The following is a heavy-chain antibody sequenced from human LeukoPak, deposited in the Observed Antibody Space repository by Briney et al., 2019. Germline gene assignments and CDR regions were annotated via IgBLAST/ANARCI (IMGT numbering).Heavy chain of an antibody. J-gene: IGHJ6*02. V-gene: IGHV3-21*01. D-gene: IGHD2-15*01. CDR1: GFTFSSYS. CDR3: ARETDCSGGSCYFYYYYYGMDV. CDR2: ISSSSSYI. Sequence: PGGSLRLSCAASGFTFSSYSMNWVRQAPGKGLEWVSSISSSSSYIYYADSVKGRFTISRDNAKNSLYLQMNSLRAEDTAVYYCARETDCSGGSCYFYYYYYGMDVRGQGTTVTVSS.